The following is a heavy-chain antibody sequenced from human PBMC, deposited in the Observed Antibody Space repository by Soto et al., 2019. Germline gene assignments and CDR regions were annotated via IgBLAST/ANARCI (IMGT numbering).Heavy chain of an antibody. V-gene: IGHV1-46*01. CDR1: GYSFITSYH. CDR2: INPTGSMT. J-gene: IGHJ3*02. D-gene: IGHD5-12*01. Sequence: QVQLVQSGAEVKKPGASVKVSCKASGYSFITSYHMHWVRQAPGQGLEWMGIINPTGSMTRYSQKFQGRLTMTRDTSTATDYMELSNLTSEDTAVYFCARDTGYDHDAFDIWGQGTRVIVSS. CDR3: ARDTGYDHDAFDI.